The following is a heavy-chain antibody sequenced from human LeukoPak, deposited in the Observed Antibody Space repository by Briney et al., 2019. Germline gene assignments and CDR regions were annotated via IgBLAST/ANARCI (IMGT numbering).Heavy chain of an antibody. J-gene: IGHJ4*02. CDR2: IKQDGSEK. D-gene: IGHD6-13*01. CDR1: GFTFSNLW. CDR3: ATSTAAAGTD. Sequence: PGRSLRLSCAASGFTFSNLWMSWVRQAPGKGLKWVANIKQDGSEKYYVDSVKGRFTISRDNAQNSLYLQMNSLRAEDTAIYYCATSTAAAGTDWGQGTLVTVSS. V-gene: IGHV3-7*03.